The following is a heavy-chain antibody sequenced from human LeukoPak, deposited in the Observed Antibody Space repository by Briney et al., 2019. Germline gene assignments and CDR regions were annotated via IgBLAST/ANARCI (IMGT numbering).Heavy chain of an antibody. J-gene: IGHJ5*02. V-gene: IGHV3-11*01. D-gene: IGHD4-17*01. Sequence: PGGSLRLSCAASGFTFSDYYMSWIRQAPGKGLEWVSYISSSGSTMYYADSVKGRFTISRDNAKNSLYLQMNSLRAEDTAVYYCARAFLYGDYWFDPWGQGTLVTVSS. CDR2: ISSSGSTM. CDR1: GFTFSDYY. CDR3: ARAFLYGDYWFDP.